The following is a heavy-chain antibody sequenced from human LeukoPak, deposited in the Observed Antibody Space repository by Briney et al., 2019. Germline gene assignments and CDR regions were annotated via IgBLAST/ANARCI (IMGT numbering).Heavy chain of an antibody. D-gene: IGHD1-1*01. J-gene: IGHJ3*02. CDR1: GFTFSSYA. Sequence: GGSLRLSCAASGFTFSSYAMSWVRQAPGKGLEWVSGSSGSGGGTYHADSVKGRFTISRDNSKNMLYLQMHSQRAEDTAIYYCAKGWMKPSLDGFDMWGQGTMVIVSS. V-gene: IGHV3-23*01. CDR3: AKGWMKPSLDGFDM. CDR2: SSGSGGGT.